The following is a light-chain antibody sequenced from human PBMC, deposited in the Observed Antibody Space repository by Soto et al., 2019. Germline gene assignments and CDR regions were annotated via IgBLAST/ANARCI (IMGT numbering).Light chain of an antibody. CDR3: SSYTSSSTQV. Sequence: QSVLTQPASVSGSPGPSITISCTGASSDVGGYNYVSWFQQHPGKAPKLLIYDVSYRPSGVSNRFSGSKSGTTASLTISGLQAEDEADYYCSSYTSSSTQVFGTGTKLTVL. CDR2: DVS. CDR1: SSDVGGYNY. J-gene: IGLJ1*01. V-gene: IGLV2-14*03.